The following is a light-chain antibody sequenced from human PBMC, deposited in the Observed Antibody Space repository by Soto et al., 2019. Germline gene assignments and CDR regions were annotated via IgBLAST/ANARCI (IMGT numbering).Light chain of an antibody. J-gene: IGLJ1*01. CDR2: GDS. CDR3: QSYDSTLDARYV. Sequence: QSVLTQPPSVSGAPGQRVTISCNGSGSNIGAGYDVHWYQHRPGTAPKLLVFGDSHRPSGVPDRFSGSKSGTSASLAITGLQAEDEGDYYCQSYDSTLDARYVFGTGTKLTVL. V-gene: IGLV1-40*01. CDR1: GSNIGAGYD.